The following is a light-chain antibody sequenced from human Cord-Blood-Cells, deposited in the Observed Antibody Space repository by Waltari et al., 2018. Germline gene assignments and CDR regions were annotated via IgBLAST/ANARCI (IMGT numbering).Light chain of an antibody. Sequence: NFMLTQHHSVSESPGKTVTISCTRSRGSIASNYLQWYQQRPGSAPTTVIYEDEKRPSWVPDRSSGSRGSSANSAALTSCGLTTEDEADYYCQSYGSSLWVFGGGTKLTVL. CDR3: QSYGSSLWV. CDR1: RGSIASNY. J-gene: IGLJ3*02. V-gene: IGLV6-57*03. CDR2: EDE.